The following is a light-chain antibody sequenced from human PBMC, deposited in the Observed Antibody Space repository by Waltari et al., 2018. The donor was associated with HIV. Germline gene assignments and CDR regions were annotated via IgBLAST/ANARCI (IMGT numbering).Light chain of an antibody. J-gene: IGLJ3*02. V-gene: IGLV2-14*01. CDR3: SSYTRTSTWV. CDR1: NSDIGAYTF. Sequence: QSALTQPASVSGSPGQWIPLSCTGSNSDIGAYTFVSWYQPHPGKAPKVMIYEVHNRPSGVSNRFSGSKSGNTASLTISGLQAEDEADYYCSSYTRTSTWVFGGGTKLTVL. CDR2: EVH.